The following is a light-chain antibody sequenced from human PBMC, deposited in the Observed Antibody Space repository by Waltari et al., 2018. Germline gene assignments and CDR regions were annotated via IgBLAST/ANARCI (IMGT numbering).Light chain of an antibody. V-gene: IGLV2-14*03. Sequence: QSALTQPVSVSGSPGQSITISCTGTISDVGGYNYVAWSQQHPGKAPKLLIYDVTNRPSGVSNRFSGSKSGNTASLTISGLQAEDEADYHCSSFTSSSTLVFGTGTKVTVL. J-gene: IGLJ1*01. CDR2: DVT. CDR1: ISDVGGYNY. CDR3: SSFTSSSTLV.